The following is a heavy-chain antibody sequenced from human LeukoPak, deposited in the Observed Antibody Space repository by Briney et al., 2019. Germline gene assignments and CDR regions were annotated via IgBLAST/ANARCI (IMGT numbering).Heavy chain of an antibody. Sequence: ASVKVSCKVSGYTFTDYYMHWVQQAPGKGLEWMGLVNPEDGETIYAEKFQGRVTTTADTSTDTAYMELSSLRSEDTAVYYCATGGGRVQANTPWYYYMDVWGKGTTVTVSS. CDR3: ATGGGRVQANTPWYYYMDV. CDR1: GYTFTDYY. D-gene: IGHD2-15*01. J-gene: IGHJ6*03. CDR2: VNPEDGET. V-gene: IGHV1-69-2*01.